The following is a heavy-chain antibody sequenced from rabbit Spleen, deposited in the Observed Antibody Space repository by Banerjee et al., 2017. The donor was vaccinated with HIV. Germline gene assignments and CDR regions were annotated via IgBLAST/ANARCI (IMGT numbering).Heavy chain of an antibody. J-gene: IGHJ4*01. CDR3: ARDLTSVIGWNFNL. CDR1: GFSFSSSYW. CDR2: IGDGNT. D-gene: IGHD1-1*01. V-gene: IGHV1S45*01. Sequence: QEQLEESGGDLVKPEGSLTLTCTASGFSFSSSYWICWVRQAPGKGLEWIGCIGDGNTYYATWAKGRFTISETSSTTVTLQMTSLTAADTATYFCARDLTSVIGWNFNLWGPGTLVTVS.